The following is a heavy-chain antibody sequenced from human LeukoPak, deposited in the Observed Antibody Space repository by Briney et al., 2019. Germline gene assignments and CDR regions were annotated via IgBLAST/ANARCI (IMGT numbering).Heavy chain of an antibody. J-gene: IGHJ6*02. CDR3: ARKGKLAYYGMDV. V-gene: IGHV3-48*04. D-gene: IGHD4-23*01. Sequence: QSGGSLRLSCAASRFSFSLYNMNWVRQAPGKGLEWVSYISSSGSTIYYADSVKGRFTSSRDNTKNSLFLQMNTLRAEDTAVYYCARKGKLAYYGMDVWGHGTTVTVSS. CDR1: RFSFSLYN. CDR2: ISSSGSTI.